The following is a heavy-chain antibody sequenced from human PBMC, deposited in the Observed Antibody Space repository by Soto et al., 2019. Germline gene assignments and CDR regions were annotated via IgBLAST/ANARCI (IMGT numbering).Heavy chain of an antibody. CDR2: IIPIFGTA. J-gene: IGHJ4*02. D-gene: IGHD3-22*01. V-gene: IGHV1-69*01. CDR1: GGTFSSYA. Sequence: QVQLVQSGAEVKKPGSSVKVSCKASGGTFSSYAISWVRQAPGQGLEWMGGIIPIFGTANYAQKFQGRVTITADDSTSTAYMELRSLRSEDTAVYYFAGTYDSSGYFYYWGQGTLFTVSS. CDR3: AGTYDSSGYFYY.